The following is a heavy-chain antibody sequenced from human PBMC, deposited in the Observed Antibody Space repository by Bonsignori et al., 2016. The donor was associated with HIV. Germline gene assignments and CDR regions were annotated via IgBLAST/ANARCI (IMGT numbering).Heavy chain of an antibody. Sequence: WIRQPPGKGLKWVANINQDGSEKNYEDSIWGRVAISRDNAKTSLFLQLNSLRDEDTAVYYCTRVMLGKYSDAFDLWGRGTMVTVSS. CDR2: INQDGSEK. V-gene: IGHV3-7*03. D-gene: IGHD7-27*01. J-gene: IGHJ3*01. CDR3: TRVMLGKYSDAFDL.